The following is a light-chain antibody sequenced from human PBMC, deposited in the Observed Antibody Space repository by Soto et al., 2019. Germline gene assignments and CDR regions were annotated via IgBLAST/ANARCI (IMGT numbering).Light chain of an antibody. J-gene: IGKJ4*01. CDR3: QQYDNLPLT. V-gene: IGKV1-33*01. CDR1: QDISNY. CDR2: DAS. Sequence: DIPMTQSPSSLSASVGVRVTITCQASQDISNYLNWYQQKPGKAPKLLIYDASNFETGVPSRFSGSGSGTDFTFTISSLQPEDIATYYCQQYDNLPLTFGGGTKVEIK.